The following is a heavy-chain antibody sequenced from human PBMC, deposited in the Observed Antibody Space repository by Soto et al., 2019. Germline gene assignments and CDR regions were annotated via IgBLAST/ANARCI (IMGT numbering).Heavy chain of an antibody. CDR1: GFTFSDYH. V-gene: IGHV3-11*01. CDR2: IESRGRTI. Sequence: QVQLVESGGGLVKPGGSLRLSCAVSGFTFSDYHMSWIRQAPGKGLEWVSFIESRGRTISYADSVKGRFTISRDNANNSLFLQINSLRAEDTAVYYCVRQAARNYFDFWGQGTLLTVCS. CDR3: VRQAARNYFDF. D-gene: IGHD6-6*01. J-gene: IGHJ4*02.